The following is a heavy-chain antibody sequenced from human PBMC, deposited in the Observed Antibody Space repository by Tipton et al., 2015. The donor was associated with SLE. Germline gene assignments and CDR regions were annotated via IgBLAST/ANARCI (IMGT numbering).Heavy chain of an antibody. J-gene: IGHJ4*02. CDR2: IYYSGNT. D-gene: IGHD7-27*01. V-gene: IGHV4-59*11. CDR1: GASISSHY. CDR3: ARGGRWGSVANFDN. Sequence: TLSLTCSVSGASISSHYWSWIRQPPGKGLEWIGYIYYSGNTNHNPSLESRVTISLDTSKNQFSLKLNSVTAADTAVYYCARGGRWGSVANFDNWGQGTLVTVSS.